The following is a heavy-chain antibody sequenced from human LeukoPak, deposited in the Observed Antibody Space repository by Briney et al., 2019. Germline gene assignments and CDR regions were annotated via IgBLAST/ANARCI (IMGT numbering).Heavy chain of an antibody. J-gene: IGHJ4*02. CDR1: GFNFNDAW. CDR3: TGTWPGNTCFNF. Sequence: GGSLRLSCATSGFNFNDAWMNWVRQAPGKGLEWLGRIKSISYGGTIDYAAPVKGRFTISRDDSKNTLYLQMDSLETEDTAIYYSTGTWPGNTCFNFWGQGTLVTVSS. D-gene: IGHD1-7*01. CDR2: IKSISYGGTI. V-gene: IGHV3-15*01.